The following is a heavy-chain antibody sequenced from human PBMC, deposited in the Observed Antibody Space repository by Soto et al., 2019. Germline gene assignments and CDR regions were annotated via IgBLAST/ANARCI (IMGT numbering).Heavy chain of an antibody. D-gene: IGHD2-2*01. CDR2: INAGNGNT. Sequence: QVQLVQSGAEVKKPGASVKVSCKASGYTFTSYAMHWVRQAPGQRLEWMGWINAGNGNTKYLQKFQGRVTITRDTSASTAYMELSSLRSEDTAVYYCARAKDDARYCSSTSCYFGMDVWGQGTTVTVSS. J-gene: IGHJ6*02. CDR3: ARAKDDARYCSSTSCYFGMDV. CDR1: GYTFTSYA. V-gene: IGHV1-3*01.